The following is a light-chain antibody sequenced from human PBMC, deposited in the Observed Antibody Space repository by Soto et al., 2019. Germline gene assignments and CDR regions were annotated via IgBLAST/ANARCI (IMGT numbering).Light chain of an antibody. CDR3: QQYENLPT. J-gene: IGKJ5*01. CDR2: DAS. Sequence: DIQMTQSPSSLSASVGDRVTIXXQASQNINNYLNWYQQKPGRAPNXLIYDASNLEAGVPSRFRGSGSGTDFTFTISRLQPEDIATYYCQQYENLPTFGQGTRLEIK. V-gene: IGKV1-33*01. CDR1: QNINNY.